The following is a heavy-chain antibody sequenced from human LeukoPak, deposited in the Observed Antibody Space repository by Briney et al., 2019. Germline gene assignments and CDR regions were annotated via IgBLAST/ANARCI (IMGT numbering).Heavy chain of an antibody. CDR1: GFTFSTYN. J-gene: IGHJ4*02. Sequence: AGGSLRLSCAASGFTFSTYNMNWVRQAPGKGLEWVSSISGSNSYIHYADSVKGRFTISRDNAESSLYLLMNSLRVEDTAVYYCARREDYYGSGSYYFDYWGQGTLVTVSS. V-gene: IGHV3-21*01. CDR2: ISGSNSYI. CDR3: ARREDYYGSGSYYFDY. D-gene: IGHD3-10*01.